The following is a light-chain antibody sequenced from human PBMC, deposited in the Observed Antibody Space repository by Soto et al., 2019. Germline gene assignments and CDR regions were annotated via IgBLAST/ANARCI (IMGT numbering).Light chain of an antibody. Sequence: EKVMTQSPATLSVSPGERATLSCRASQSVGIKLGWYQQKPGQSPRLIIYDASTRAAGIPARSSGSGSGTEFTLTISSLQSEDFAVYYCHQYNDWPTWTFGQGTKVEVK. CDR1: QSVGIK. CDR3: HQYNDWPTWT. CDR2: DAS. V-gene: IGKV3-15*01. J-gene: IGKJ1*01.